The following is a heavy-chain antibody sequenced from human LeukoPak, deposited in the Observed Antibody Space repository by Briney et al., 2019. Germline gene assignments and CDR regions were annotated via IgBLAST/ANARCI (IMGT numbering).Heavy chain of an antibody. CDR3: ARGGIAAAPFDY. J-gene: IGHJ4*02. V-gene: IGHV4-4*07. Sequence: SETLSLTCTVSGGSISSYYWSWIRQPAGKGLEWIGRIYTSGSTNYNPSLKSRVTMSVDTSKNRFSLKLSSVTAADTAVYYCARGGIAAAPFDYWGQGTLVTVSS. D-gene: IGHD6-13*01. CDR2: IYTSGST. CDR1: GGSISSYY.